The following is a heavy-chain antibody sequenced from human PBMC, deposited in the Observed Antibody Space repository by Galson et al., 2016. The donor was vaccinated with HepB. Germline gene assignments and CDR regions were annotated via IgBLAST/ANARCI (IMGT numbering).Heavy chain of an antibody. V-gene: IGHV4-31*03. CDR2: IFHSGST. CDR3: AREGMGILGWKFDS. CDR1: GGSISTTTYF. Sequence: TLSLTCTVSGGSISTTTYFWSWIRQHPGEGLEWIGYIFHSGSTYYNPSLKSRVTISIDTSKNQFSLKLSSVTAADTAVYCCAREGMGILGWKFDSWGQGNLVTVSS. J-gene: IGHJ4*02. D-gene: IGHD2-21*01.